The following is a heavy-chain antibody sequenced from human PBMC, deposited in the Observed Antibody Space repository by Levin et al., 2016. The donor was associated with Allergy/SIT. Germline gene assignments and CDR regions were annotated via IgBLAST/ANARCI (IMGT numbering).Heavy chain of an antibody. V-gene: IGHV1-69*04. CDR1: GGTFSSYA. CDR2: IIPILGIA. Sequence: SVKVSCKASGGTFSSYAISWVRQAPGQGLEWMGRIIPILGIANYAQKFQGRVTITADKSTSTAYMELSSLRSEDTAVYYCARDGGTVLMVYVFGRRSVWYFDLWGRGTLVTVSS. D-gene: IGHD2-8*01. CDR3: ARDGGTVLMVYVFGRRSVWYFDL. J-gene: IGHJ2*01.